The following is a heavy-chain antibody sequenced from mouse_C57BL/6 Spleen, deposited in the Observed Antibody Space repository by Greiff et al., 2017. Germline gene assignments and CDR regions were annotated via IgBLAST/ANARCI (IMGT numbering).Heavy chain of an antibody. CDR1: GYTFTSYW. J-gene: IGHJ2*01. CDR2: IYPGSGST. D-gene: IGHD1-1*01. CDR3: ARISYYRSSPCFDY. Sequence: VQLQQPGAELVKPGASVKMSCKASGYTFTSYWITWVKQRPGQGLEWIGEIYPGSGSTNYNEKFKSKATLTVDTSSSTAYMQLSSLTSEDSAVYYCARISYYRSSPCFDYWGQGTTLTVSS. V-gene: IGHV1-55*01.